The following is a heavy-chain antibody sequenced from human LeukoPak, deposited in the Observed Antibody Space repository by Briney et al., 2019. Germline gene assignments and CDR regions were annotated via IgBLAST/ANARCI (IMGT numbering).Heavy chain of an antibody. CDR1: GGSFSGYY. J-gene: IGHJ4*02. V-gene: IGHV4-34*01. CDR2: INHSGST. Sequence: SETLSLTCAVYGGSFSGYYWSWIRQPPGKGLEWIGEINHSGSTNYNPSLKSRATISLDTPKNHFSLKLSSVTAADTAVYYCARDTLRRGYSYGFDYWGQGTLVTVSS. CDR3: ARDTLRRGYSYGFDY. D-gene: IGHD5-18*01.